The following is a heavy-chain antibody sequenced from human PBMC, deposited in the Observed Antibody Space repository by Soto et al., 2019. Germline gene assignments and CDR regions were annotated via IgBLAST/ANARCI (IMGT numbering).Heavy chain of an antibody. J-gene: IGHJ5*02. CDR2: ISFDGRNK. V-gene: IGHV3-30*18. D-gene: IGHD3-22*01. Sequence: GGSLRLSCAASGFTFSSYGMHWVRQAPGKGLEWVAVISFDGRNKYYTDSVKGRFTISRDNSKNTLYLQMNSLRPEDTAVYFCAKGLREWLLLVPGWFDPWGQGTLVTVSS. CDR3: AKGLREWLLLVPGWFDP. CDR1: GFTFSSYG.